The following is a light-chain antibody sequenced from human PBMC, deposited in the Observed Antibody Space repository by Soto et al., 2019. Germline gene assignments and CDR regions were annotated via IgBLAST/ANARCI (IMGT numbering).Light chain of an antibody. J-gene: IGKJ2*01. CDR1: QSVSSY. Sequence: EIVLTQSPATLSLSPGERATLSCRASQSVSSYLAWYQQKPGQVPRLLIYDASNKATGIPARFSGSGSGTDFSLIMSSLEPEGFAVYYCQRRSDWPRYTFGQGTKLQIK. CDR3: QRRSDWPRYT. V-gene: IGKV3-11*01. CDR2: DAS.